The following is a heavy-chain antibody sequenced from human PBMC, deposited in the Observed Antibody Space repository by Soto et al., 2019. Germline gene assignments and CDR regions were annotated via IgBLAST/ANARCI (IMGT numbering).Heavy chain of an antibody. J-gene: IGHJ4*02. D-gene: IGHD2-21*02. CDR2: IYYSAST. V-gene: IGHV4-59*08. CDR1: GGSISSYY. Sequence: PSETLSLTCTVSGGSISSYYWSWIRQPPGKGLEWIGYIYYSASTNYSPSLKSRVTISVDTSKNQFSLNLSSVTAADTAVYYCARHLPYCGGDCYSLDYWGQGTLVIVSS. CDR3: ARHLPYCGGDCYSLDY.